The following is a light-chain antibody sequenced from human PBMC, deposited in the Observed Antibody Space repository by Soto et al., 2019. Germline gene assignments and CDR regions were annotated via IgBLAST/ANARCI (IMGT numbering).Light chain of an antibody. J-gene: IGKJ3*01. V-gene: IGKV1-39*01. CDR3: QQSYTTPLT. Sequence: DIQMTQSPSSLTASVGDRVTITCRASQDISTYLNWYHQKPGKAPNLLIFAASSLQSGVPSRFSGSGSGTDFTLTISSLQPEDFVTYYCQQSYTTPLTFGPGTKVD. CDR2: AAS. CDR1: QDISTY.